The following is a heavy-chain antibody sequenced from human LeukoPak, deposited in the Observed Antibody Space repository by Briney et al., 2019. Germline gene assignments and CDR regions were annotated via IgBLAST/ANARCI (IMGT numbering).Heavy chain of an antibody. CDR3: AKDLGGGSGCYDL. CDR2: IWYDGRNK. V-gene: IGHV3-33*06. J-gene: IGHJ2*01. CDR1: GFTYSTYG. Sequence: PGRSLRLSCAASGFTYSTYGMHWVRQAPGKGLEWVAIIWYDGRNKHYVDSVKGRFTISRDNSKNTLYLQMNSLRAEDTAVYYCAKDLGGGSGCYDLWGRGTLVTVSS. D-gene: IGHD6-19*01.